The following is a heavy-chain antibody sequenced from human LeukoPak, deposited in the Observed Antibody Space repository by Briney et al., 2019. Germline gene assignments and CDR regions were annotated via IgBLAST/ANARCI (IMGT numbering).Heavy chain of an antibody. J-gene: IGHJ4*02. CDR2: ITGSSGST. CDR1: GFTFSNYV. V-gene: IGHV3-23*01. D-gene: IGHD1-26*01. Sequence: GGSLRLSCAASGFTFSNYVMSWVRQAPGKGLEWVSAITGSSGSTYYIDSVKGRFTISRDNSKITLYLQMNSPRAEDTAVYYCAKGSGGSFPYYFDYWGQGTLVTVSS. CDR3: AKGSGGSFPYYFDY.